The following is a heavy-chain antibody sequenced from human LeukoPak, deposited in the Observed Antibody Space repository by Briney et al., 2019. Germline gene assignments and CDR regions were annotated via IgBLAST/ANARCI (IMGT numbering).Heavy chain of an antibody. J-gene: IGHJ3*02. D-gene: IGHD3-22*01. CDR2: IYYSGGT. CDR3: ARVWSGNYYEDRGAFDI. V-gene: IGHV4-59*12. Sequence: SETLSLTCSVSGGSISRYYWTWIRQPPGKGLEWIGYIYYSGGTNYNPSLKSRVTISVDTSKNQFSLKLTSVTAADTAVYFCARVWSGNYYEDRGAFDIWGHGTMVTVSS. CDR1: GGSISRYY.